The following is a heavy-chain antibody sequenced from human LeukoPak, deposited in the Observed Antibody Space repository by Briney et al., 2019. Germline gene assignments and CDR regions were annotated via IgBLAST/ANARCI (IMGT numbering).Heavy chain of an antibody. V-gene: IGHV4-59*08. CDR2: IYYSGST. Sequence: SETLSLTCTVSDGSISSYYWSWIRQPPGKGLEWIGYIYYSGSTNYNPSLKSRVTISVDTSKNQFSLKLSSVTAADTAVYYCARRRGHWGFYGDYYYGMDVWGQGTTVTVSS. CDR1: DGSISSYY. J-gene: IGHJ6*02. CDR3: ARRRGHWGFYGDYYYGMDV. D-gene: IGHD4-17*01.